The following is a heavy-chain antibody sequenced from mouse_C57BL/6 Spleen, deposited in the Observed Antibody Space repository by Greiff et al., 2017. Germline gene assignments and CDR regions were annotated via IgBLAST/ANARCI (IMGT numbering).Heavy chain of an antibody. Sequence: EVQRVESGGGLVKPGGSLKLSCAASGFPFSSYAMSWVRQTPEKRLEWVATISDGGSYTYYPDNVKGRFPISRDNAKNNLYLQMSHLKSEDTAMYYCARSSYGSSYPYYFDYWGQGTTLTVSS. CDR3: ARSSYGSSYPYYFDY. CDR2: ISDGGSYT. D-gene: IGHD1-1*01. V-gene: IGHV5-4*01. CDR1: GFPFSSYA. J-gene: IGHJ2*01.